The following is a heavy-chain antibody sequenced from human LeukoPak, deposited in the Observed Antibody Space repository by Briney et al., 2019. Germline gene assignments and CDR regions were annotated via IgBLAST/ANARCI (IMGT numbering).Heavy chain of an antibody. CDR1: GGSISSYY. CDR3: ARRRGAHTANALDI. Sequence: SETLSLTCTVSGGSISSYYWSWIRQPPGKGLEWIGYIYSSGSTNYNPSLKSRVTISVDTSKNQFSLKLSSVTAADTAVYYCARRRGAHTANALDIWGQGSMVTVSS. D-gene: IGHD3-10*01. V-gene: IGHV4-59*08. J-gene: IGHJ3*02. CDR2: IYSSGST.